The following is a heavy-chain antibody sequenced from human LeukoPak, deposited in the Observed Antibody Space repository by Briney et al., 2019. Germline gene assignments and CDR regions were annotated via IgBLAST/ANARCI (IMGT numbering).Heavy chain of an antibody. D-gene: IGHD1-7*01. V-gene: IGHV3-11*01. CDR3: ARDLDPELNTDRWFDP. Sequence: GGSLRLSCAASGFTFSDYYMSWIRQAPGKGLEWVSYISSSGSTIYYADSEKGRFTISRDNAKNSLYLQMNSLRAEDTAVYYCARDLDPELNTDRWFDPWGQGTLVTVSS. CDR2: ISSSGSTI. J-gene: IGHJ5*02. CDR1: GFTFSDYY.